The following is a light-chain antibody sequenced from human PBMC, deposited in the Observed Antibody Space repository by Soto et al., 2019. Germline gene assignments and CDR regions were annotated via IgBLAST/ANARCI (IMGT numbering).Light chain of an antibody. V-gene: IGLV2-14*01. CDR2: EVS. J-gene: IGLJ3*02. Sequence: QSVLTQPASVSGSPGQSIAISCTGTSSDVGGYNYVSWYQQYPGRVPKLLLYEVSNRPSGVSNRFSGSKSGNTASLTISGLQADDEADYYCSSYTSGSTLVFGGGTKLTVL. CDR3: SSYTSGSTLV. CDR1: SSDVGGYNY.